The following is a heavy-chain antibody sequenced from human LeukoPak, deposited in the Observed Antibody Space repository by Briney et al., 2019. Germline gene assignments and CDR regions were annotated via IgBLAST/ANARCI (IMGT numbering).Heavy chain of an antibody. CDR1: GFIFSKYD. V-gene: IGHV3-13*01. CDR2: IDSAGDT. D-gene: IGHD6-13*01. CDR3: ARGISSSWYDAFDF. J-gene: IGHJ3*01. Sequence: GGSLRLSCAASGFIFSKYDMLWVRQAAGKGLEWVSAIDSAGDTYYPGSVKGRFTISREDAKNSLYLQMNSLRAGDTAVYYCARGISSSWYDAFDFWGQGTMVTVSS.